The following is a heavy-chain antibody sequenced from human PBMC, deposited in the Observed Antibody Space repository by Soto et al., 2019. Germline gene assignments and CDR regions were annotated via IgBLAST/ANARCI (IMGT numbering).Heavy chain of an antibody. CDR1: GFSFSTYL. CDR3: VGALTYEVPYYYYGMDV. D-gene: IGHD3-16*01. J-gene: IGHJ6*02. V-gene: IGHV3-7*01. Sequence: PGGSLRLSCAASGFSFSTYLMSWVRQAPGKGLEWVANIKQGGNEKFYVDSVKGRFTISRDNDKKSIYLQMDSLRVEDTAVYYCVGALTYEVPYYYYGMDVWGQGTTVTVSS. CDR2: IKQGGNEK.